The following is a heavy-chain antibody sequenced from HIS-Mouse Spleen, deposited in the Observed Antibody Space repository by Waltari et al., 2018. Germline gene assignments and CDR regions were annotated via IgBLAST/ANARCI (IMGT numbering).Heavy chain of an antibody. D-gene: IGHD6-19*01. J-gene: IGHJ2*01. Sequence: QVKLQESGPGLVKPSETMSITGTVAGGSVRSGSYYWSWIRQPPGKGMEWIGYIYYSGSTNYNPSLKSRVTISVDTSKNQFSLKLSSVTAADTAVYYCASRSYSSGWYKAFDIWGRGTLVTVSS. CDR2: IYYSGST. V-gene: IGHV4-61*01. CDR1: GGSVRSGSYY. CDR3: ASRSYSSGWYKAFDI.